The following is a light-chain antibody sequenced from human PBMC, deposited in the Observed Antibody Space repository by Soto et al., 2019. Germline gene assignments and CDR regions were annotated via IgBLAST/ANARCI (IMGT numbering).Light chain of an antibody. CDR1: RSIGTW. CDR2: DVS. Sequence: DIHMTHSPSTLSASLGDMVTITFRASRSIGTWLAWHQQKPGKVPKLLIYDVSKLESGVPVRFTGSGSGTDFTLTISSLQPDDFATYYCQQYSTYMWTFGQGTKVDIK. J-gene: IGKJ1*01. V-gene: IGKV1-5*01. CDR3: QQYSTYMWT.